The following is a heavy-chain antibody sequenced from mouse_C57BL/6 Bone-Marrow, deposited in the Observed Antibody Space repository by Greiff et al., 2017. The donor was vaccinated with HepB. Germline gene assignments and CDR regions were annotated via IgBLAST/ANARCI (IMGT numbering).Heavy chain of an antibody. Sequence: QVQLQQPGAELVRPGSSVKLSCKASGYTFTSYWMHWVKQRPIQGLEWIGSIDPSDSETHYNQKFKDKATLTVDKSSSTAYMQLSSLTSEDSAVYYCARDYDGSSPPFAYWGQGTLVTVSA. V-gene: IGHV1-52*01. D-gene: IGHD1-1*01. CDR2: IDPSDSET. J-gene: IGHJ3*01. CDR3: ARDYDGSSPPFAY. CDR1: GYTFTSYW.